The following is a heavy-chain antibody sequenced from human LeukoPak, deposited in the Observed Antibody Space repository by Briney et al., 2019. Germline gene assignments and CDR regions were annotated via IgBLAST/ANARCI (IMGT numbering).Heavy chain of an antibody. V-gene: IGHV1-2*02. CDR3: AREFSSKLEWLAYVTGDDAFDV. Sequence: ASVKVSCKAFGYSFTGYHLHWVRQAPRQGPEWMGWVNPKTGGTNYARKFQGRVTMTRDTSINTVNMELSRLTSDDTAVYYCAREFSSKLEWLAYVTGDDAFDVWGQGTMITVS. CDR2: VNPKTGGT. CDR1: GYSFTGYH. D-gene: IGHD3-3*01. J-gene: IGHJ3*01.